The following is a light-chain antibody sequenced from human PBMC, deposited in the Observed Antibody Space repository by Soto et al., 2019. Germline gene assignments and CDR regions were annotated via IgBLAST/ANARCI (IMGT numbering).Light chain of an antibody. CDR1: QSISSW. Sequence: DIQMTQSPSTLSASVGDRVTITCRASQSISSWLAWYQQKPGKAPKLLIYKASSLESGVPSRFSGSGCGTEFTLTISSLQPDDVATYCCQHYNSYSYTFGQGTKLEIK. CDR2: KAS. J-gene: IGKJ2*01. V-gene: IGKV1-5*03. CDR3: QHYNSYSYT.